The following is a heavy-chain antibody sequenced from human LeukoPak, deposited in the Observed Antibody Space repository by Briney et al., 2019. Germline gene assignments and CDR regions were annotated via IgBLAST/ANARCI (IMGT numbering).Heavy chain of an antibody. J-gene: IGHJ3*02. D-gene: IGHD3-22*01. V-gene: IGHV3-7*01. CDR2: IKQDGSEK. CDR3: ARVLRYDNSGHDSFDI. Sequence: GGSLRLSCAASGFTFSSYWMSWVRQAPGKGLEWVANIKQDGSEKYYVDSVKGRFTISRDNAKNSLYLQMNSLRAEDTAVYYCARVLRYDNSGHDSFDIWGQGAMVTVSS. CDR1: GFTFSSYW.